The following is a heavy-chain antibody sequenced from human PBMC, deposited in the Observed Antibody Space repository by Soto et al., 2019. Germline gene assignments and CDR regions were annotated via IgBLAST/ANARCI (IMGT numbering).Heavy chain of an antibody. Sequence: SETLSLTRTVSGGSISSYYWSWIRQPPGKGLEWIGYIYYSGSTNYNPSLKSRFTISRDNAKNTLYLQMNSLRADDTAVYYCASGGIAVHWGQGTLVTVSS. CDR2: IYYSGST. CDR3: ASGGIAVH. CDR1: GGSISSYY. J-gene: IGHJ4*02. V-gene: IGHV4-59*08. D-gene: IGHD6-19*01.